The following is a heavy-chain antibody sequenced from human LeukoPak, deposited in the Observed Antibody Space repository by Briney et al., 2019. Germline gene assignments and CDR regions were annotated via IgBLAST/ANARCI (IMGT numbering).Heavy chain of an antibody. Sequence: ASVKVSCKASGYTFISNDINWVRQATGQGLEWMGWMNPNSGNTGYAQKFQGRVTMTRNTSISTAYMELSSLRSEDTAVYYCARRKPIWFGEPRSNWFDPWGQGTLVTVSS. CDR2: MNPNSGNT. CDR1: GYTFISND. V-gene: IGHV1-8*01. CDR3: ARRKPIWFGEPRSNWFDP. J-gene: IGHJ5*02. D-gene: IGHD3-10*01.